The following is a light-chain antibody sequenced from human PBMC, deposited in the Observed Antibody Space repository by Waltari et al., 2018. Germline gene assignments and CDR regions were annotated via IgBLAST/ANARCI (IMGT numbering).Light chain of an antibody. CDR3: QQYLRLPVT. V-gene: IGKV3-20*01. J-gene: IGKJ1*01. CDR1: QCVSRA. Sequence: EIVLTQSPGTLSLSLGERATVSWRASQCVSRALAWYQQKPGQAPRLLIYGASNRATGIPDRFSGSGSGTDFSLTISRLEPDDFAVYYCQQYLRLPVTFGQGTTVEI. CDR2: GAS.